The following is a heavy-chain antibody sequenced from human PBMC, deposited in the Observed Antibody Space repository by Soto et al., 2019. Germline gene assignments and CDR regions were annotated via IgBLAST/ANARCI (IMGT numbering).Heavy chain of an antibody. CDR1: GFSLSTSGAA. D-gene: IGHD3-3*01. CDR2: IYWDGDR. Sequence: QINLIESGPPLVKPTQTLTLTCTFSGFSLSTSGAAVGWVRQPPGRALERLALIYWDGDRRYNASLGNRLPIPKDTSMNQVVLTLTNVDPADTATYYCAHRSTMTIFGLIIDNGIWFDPWGQGTRVIVSS. V-gene: IGHV2-5*02. CDR3: AHRSTMTIFGLIIDNGIWFDP. J-gene: IGHJ5*02.